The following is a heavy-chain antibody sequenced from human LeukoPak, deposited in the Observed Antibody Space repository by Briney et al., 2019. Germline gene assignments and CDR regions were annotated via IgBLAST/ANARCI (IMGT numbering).Heavy chain of an antibody. Sequence: GXXLRLSCAASGFTFSSYAMHWVRQAQGKGMEYVSAISSNGGRKYYENSVKGRFTISRDNTKNRLYLQMGSLRAEDMAVYYCARVVVGATNYFDYWGQGTLVTVSS. J-gene: IGHJ4*02. CDR3: ARVVVGATNYFDY. D-gene: IGHD1-26*01. V-gene: IGHV3-64*01. CDR1: GFTFSSYA. CDR2: ISSNGGRK.